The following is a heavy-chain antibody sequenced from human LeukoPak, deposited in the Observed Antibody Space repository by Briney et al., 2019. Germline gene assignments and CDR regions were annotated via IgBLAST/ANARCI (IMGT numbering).Heavy chain of an antibody. J-gene: IGHJ4*02. CDR3: ARDPASYYYDSSGYAYFDY. D-gene: IGHD3-22*01. V-gene: IGHV1-18*01. CDR1: GGTFSSYA. Sequence: ASVKVSCKASGGTFSSYAISWVRQAPGQGLEWMGWISAYNGNTNYAQKLQGRVTMTTDTSTSTAYMELRSLRSDDTAVYYCARDPASYYYDSSGYAYFDYWGQGTLVTVSS. CDR2: ISAYNGNT.